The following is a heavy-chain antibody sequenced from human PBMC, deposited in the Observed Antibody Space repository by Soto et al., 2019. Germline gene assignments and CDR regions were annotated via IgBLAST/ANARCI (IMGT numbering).Heavy chain of an antibody. CDR2: ISYDGSNK. D-gene: IGHD3-10*01. CDR3: ASLRGQFDY. CDR1: GFTFSSYA. Sequence: QVQLVESGGGVVQPGRSLRLSCAASGFTFSSYAMHWVRQAPGKGLEWVAVISYDGSNKYYADSVKGRFTISRDNSKNTLYLQMNSLRAEDTAGYYCASLRGQFDYWGQGTLVTVSS. V-gene: IGHV3-30-3*01. J-gene: IGHJ4*02.